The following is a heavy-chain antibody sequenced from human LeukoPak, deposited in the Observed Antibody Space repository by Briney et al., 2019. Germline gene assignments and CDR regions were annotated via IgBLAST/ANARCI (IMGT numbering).Heavy chain of an antibody. V-gene: IGHV4-38-2*02. CDR2: IYHSGST. Sequence: SETLSLTCTVSGYSISSGYYWSWVRQPPGKGLEWIGHIYHSGSTNYNPSLKSRVTISVDTSKNHFSLKLSSVTAADTAVYYCVRHAATRHNYGMDVWGQGTTVTVSS. J-gene: IGHJ6*02. CDR3: VRHAATRHNYGMDV. D-gene: IGHD6-13*01. CDR1: GYSISSGYY.